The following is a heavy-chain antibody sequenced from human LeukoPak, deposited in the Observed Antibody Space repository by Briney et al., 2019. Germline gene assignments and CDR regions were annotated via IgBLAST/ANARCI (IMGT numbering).Heavy chain of an antibody. J-gene: IGHJ4*02. CDR1: GFTFSSYA. Sequence: VGSLRLSCAASGFTFSSYAMSWVRQAPGKGLQWVSSINDSGGSTYYADSVKGRFTISRDNSKNTLYLQMNSLRAEDTAVYYCAKGPPDTFGGVIGYFDYWGQGTLVTVSS. CDR2: INDSGGST. D-gene: IGHD3-16*01. CDR3: AKGPPDTFGGVIGYFDY. V-gene: IGHV3-23*01.